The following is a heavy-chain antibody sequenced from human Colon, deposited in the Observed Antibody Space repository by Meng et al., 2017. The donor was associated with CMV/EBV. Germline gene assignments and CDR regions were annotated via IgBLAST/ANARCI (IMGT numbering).Heavy chain of an antibody. CDR1: GFTFSTYW. V-gene: IGHV3-74*01. J-gene: IGHJ4*02. D-gene: IGHD2-21*01. Sequence: GESLKISCAASGFTFSTYWMHWVRQAPGKGLVWVSRINSDGSSTTYADSVKGRFTISRDNAKNTVYPRMNSLRVEDTAVYYCARDDYSGPDYWGQGTLVTVSS. CDR2: INSDGSST. CDR3: ARDDYSGPDY.